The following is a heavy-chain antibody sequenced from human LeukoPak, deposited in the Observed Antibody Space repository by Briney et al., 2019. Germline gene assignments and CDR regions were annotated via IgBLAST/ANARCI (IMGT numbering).Heavy chain of an antibody. CDR2: VYHSGST. CDR1: GYSISSGYY. Sequence: PSETLSLTCAVSGYSISSGYYWGWTRQPPGKGLEWIGNVYHSGSTYKNPSLKSRVSISLDTSNNQFSLKLTSVTAADTAIYYCARLSGAPVRHPIYHFDYWGQGTLVTVSS. J-gene: IGHJ4*02. V-gene: IGHV4-38-2*01. CDR3: ARLSGAPVRHPIYHFDY. D-gene: IGHD1-26*01.